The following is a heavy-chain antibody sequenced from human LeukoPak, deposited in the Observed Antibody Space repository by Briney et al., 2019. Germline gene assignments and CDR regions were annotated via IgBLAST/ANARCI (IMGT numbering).Heavy chain of an antibody. CDR1: GGTFSSYA. CDR3: AIRWLRLGDAFDI. CDR2: IIPIFGTA. D-gene: IGHD5-24*01. Sequence: ASVKVSCKASGGTFSSYAISWVRQAPGQGLEWMGGIIPIFGTANYAQKFPGRVMFTADKSTSTAYMELSSLRSEDTAVYYCAIRWLRLGDAFDIGGQETMVTVSS. J-gene: IGHJ3*02. V-gene: IGHV1-69*06.